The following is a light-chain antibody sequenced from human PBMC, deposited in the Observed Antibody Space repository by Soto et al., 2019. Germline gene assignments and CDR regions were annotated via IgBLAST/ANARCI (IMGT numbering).Light chain of an antibody. J-gene: IGLJ3*02. CDR1: SSDVGAYKY. CDR2: EVN. CDR3: TSYTGSNIWV. V-gene: IGLV2-8*01. Sequence: QAVLTQPPSASGSPGQSVTISCTGTSSDVGAYKYVSWYQQYPGKAPKLMIYEVNNRPSGVPDRFSGSKSGNTASLTVSGLQAEDEADYYCTSYTGSNIWVFGGGTKLTVL.